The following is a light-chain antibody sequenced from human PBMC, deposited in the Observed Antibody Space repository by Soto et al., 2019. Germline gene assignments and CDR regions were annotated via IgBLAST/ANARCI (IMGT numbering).Light chain of an antibody. CDR1: SSDIGTYNY. Sequence: QSALTQPASVSGSPGQSITISCTGTSSDIGTYNYVSWYQQHPGKVPKLMIYEVSNRPSGVSNRFSGSKSGNTASLVISGLQAEDEADYYCSSYTTSSTQVFGGGTKVTVL. CDR2: EVS. J-gene: IGLJ3*02. CDR3: SSYTTSSTQV. V-gene: IGLV2-14*01.